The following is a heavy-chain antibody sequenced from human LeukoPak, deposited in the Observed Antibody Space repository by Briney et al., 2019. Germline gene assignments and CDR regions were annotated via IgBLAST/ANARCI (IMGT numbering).Heavy chain of an antibody. J-gene: IGHJ4*02. CDR1: GFTFSSYG. V-gene: IGHV3-33*03. CDR2: IWYDENNK. Sequence: EPGGSLRLSCAASGFTFSSYGMHWVRQAPGKGLEWVAVIWYDENNKYYADSVKGRFTISRDNAKNSLYLQMNSLRAEDTAVYYCARTKYSSGWYDYWGQGTLVTVSS. CDR3: ARTKYSSGWYDY. D-gene: IGHD6-19*01.